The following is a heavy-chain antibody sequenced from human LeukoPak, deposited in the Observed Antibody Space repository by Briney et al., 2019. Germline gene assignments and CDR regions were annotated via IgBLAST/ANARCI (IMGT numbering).Heavy chain of an antibody. J-gene: IGHJ4*02. Sequence: GGSLRLSCAGSGFTFSSYAMSWVRQAPGKGLEWVSAISGSGGSTYYADSVKGRFTISRDNSKNTLYLQMNSLRAEDTAVYYCAKDLNSGYLYYFDYWGQGTLVTVSS. D-gene: IGHD3-22*01. CDR3: AKDLNSGYLYYFDY. CDR2: ISGSGGST. CDR1: GFTFSSYA. V-gene: IGHV3-23*01.